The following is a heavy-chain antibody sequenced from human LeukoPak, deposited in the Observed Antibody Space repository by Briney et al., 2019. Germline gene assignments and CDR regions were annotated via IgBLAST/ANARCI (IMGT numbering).Heavy chain of an antibody. CDR2: IYSSERT. CDR1: GGSISGYY. D-gene: IGHD6-13*01. CDR3: ARHSASSWFY. V-gene: IGHV4-59*08. J-gene: IGHJ4*02. Sequence: SETLSLTCTVSGGSISGYYWSWIRQPPGKGLEWIGYIYSSERTDYNPSLKSRVTISLDTSKNQFFLELHSVTATDTAFYYCARHSASSWFYWGQGTLVAVSS.